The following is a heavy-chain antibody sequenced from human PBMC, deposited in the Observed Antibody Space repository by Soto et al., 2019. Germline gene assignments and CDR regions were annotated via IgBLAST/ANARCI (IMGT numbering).Heavy chain of an antibody. D-gene: IGHD3-3*01. CDR2: LVVGSGNT. CDR1: GFMFTSSA. V-gene: IGHV1-58*01. J-gene: IGHJ4*02. CDR3: AAVTVLRFLKWLPDSFDY. Sequence: ASVKVSCKTSGFMFTSSAVQWVRQARGQRLEWIGWLVVGSGNTHYAQHFQERVTLTRDMSKGTAYMELSSLRSEDTAVYYCAAVTVLRFLKWLPDSFDYSGQGTLVTLP.